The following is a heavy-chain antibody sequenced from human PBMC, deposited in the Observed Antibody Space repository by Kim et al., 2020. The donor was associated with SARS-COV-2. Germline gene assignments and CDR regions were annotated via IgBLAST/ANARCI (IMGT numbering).Heavy chain of an antibody. D-gene: IGHD1-1*01. CDR2: VTWNSNRL. CDR3: AKGGLLITNPFDY. V-gene: IGHV3-9*01. Sequence: GGSLRLSCAASGFPFDDFAMHWVRQAPGRGLEWVSGVTWNSNRLGYADSVKGRFTISRDNAKSSLDLEMTNLRPEDTALYYCAKGGLLITNPFDYWGPGTLVTVSS. CDR1: GFPFDDFA. J-gene: IGHJ4*02.